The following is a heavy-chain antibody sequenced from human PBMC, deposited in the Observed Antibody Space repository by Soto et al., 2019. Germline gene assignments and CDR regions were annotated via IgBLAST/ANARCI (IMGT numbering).Heavy chain of an antibody. CDR2: IYAGGNT. J-gene: IGHJ4*02. CDR1: VFSVTSNY. V-gene: IGHV3-53*01. Sequence: GWSLRLSCASSVFSVTSNYMTWVRQALGKGLECVSVIYAGGNTYYPDSVKGRFTISSDNSKNTLFLQMNNLRAEDTAVYYCARVTTFYDILTSSYALNYFDYWGQGTRVTVSS. D-gene: IGHD3-9*01. CDR3: ARVTTFYDILTSSYALNYFDY.